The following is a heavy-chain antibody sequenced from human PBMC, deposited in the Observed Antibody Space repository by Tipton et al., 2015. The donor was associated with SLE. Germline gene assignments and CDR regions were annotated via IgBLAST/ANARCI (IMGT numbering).Heavy chain of an antibody. Sequence: LRLSCTVSGGSISSGSYYWSWIRQPAGKGLEWIGHIYTSGSTNYNPSLKSRVTISVDTSKNQFSLKLSSVTAADTAVYYCARDSSSRGDYYYGMDVWGQGTTVTVSS. CDR2: IYTSGST. V-gene: IGHV4-61*09. J-gene: IGHJ6*02. D-gene: IGHD6-13*01. CDR3: ARDSSSRGDYYYGMDV. CDR1: GGSISSGSYY.